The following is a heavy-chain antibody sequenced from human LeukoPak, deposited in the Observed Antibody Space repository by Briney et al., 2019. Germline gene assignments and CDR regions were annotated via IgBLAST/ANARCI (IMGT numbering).Heavy chain of an antibody. CDR2: STSVGDT. Sequence: GGSLRLSCVASGIALSTNIMTWVRQVPGKGLEYISTSTSVGDTYYLDSVRGRFTLSRDISKTTVYLTLNSLSAENTAVYYCVMSPDYGGGNDVFEHWGQGTLVTVSS. V-gene: IGHV3-23*05. CDR1: GIALSTNI. CDR3: VMSPDYGGGNDVFEH. J-gene: IGHJ4*02. D-gene: IGHD4-23*01.